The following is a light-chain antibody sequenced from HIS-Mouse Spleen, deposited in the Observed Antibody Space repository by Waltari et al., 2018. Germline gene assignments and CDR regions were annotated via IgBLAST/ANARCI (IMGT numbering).Light chain of an antibody. CDR2: GAS. V-gene: IGKV3-20*01. J-gene: IGKJ4*01. CDR3: QQYGSSPPALT. CDR1: QSVSSSY. Sequence: EIVLTQSPGTLSLSPGERATLSCRASQSVSSSYLAWYQQKPGQAPRLLIYGASSRATGIPDRFIGSGSGTDFTLTISRLEPEDFAVYYCQQYGSSPPALTFGGGTKVEIK.